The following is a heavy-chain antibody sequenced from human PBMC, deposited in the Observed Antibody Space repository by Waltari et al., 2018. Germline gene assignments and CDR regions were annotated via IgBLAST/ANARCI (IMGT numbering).Heavy chain of an antibody. CDR3: ARAPYSSRITFNWFDP. D-gene: IGHD6-13*01. V-gene: IGHV4-39*07. CDR1: GGSISRSSYY. J-gene: IGHJ5*02. Sequence: QLQLQESGPGPVKPSETMSLTCTVSGGSISRSSYYWGWIRQPPWKGVEWIGSLHYSGRTDYNPSLRIRVTISVDTSKNPFPLKLSSVTAADTAVYYCARAPYSSRITFNWFDPWVQGTLVTVSS. CDR2: LHYSGRT.